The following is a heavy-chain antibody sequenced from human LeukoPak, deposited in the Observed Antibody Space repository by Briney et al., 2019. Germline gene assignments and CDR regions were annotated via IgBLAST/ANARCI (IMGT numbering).Heavy chain of an antibody. CDR2: INHSGST. CDR1: GGSFSGCY. CDR3: ARQYCSSTSCAFDY. D-gene: IGHD2-2*01. V-gene: IGHV4-34*01. Sequence: SETLSLTCAVCGGSFSGCYWSWIRQPPGKGLEWIGEINHSGSTNYKPSLKSRVTISVDTSKNQFSLKLSSVTAADTAVYYCARQYCSSTSCAFDYWGQGTLVTVSS. J-gene: IGHJ4*02.